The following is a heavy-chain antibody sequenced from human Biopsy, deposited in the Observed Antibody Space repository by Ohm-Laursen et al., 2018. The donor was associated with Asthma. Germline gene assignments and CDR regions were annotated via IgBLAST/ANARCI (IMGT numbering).Heavy chain of an antibody. CDR3: VRDGTDDAFDI. J-gene: IGHJ3*02. V-gene: IGHV3-30*01. CDR1: GFTFSSYA. CDR2: ISKDASTQ. D-gene: IGHD1-1*01. Sequence: RSLRLSCTASGFTFSSYAMHRVRQAPGKGLEWVGVISKDASTQDYADSVKGRFTMARDNSKNTLDLQMNSLREEDTAVYYCVRDGTDDAFDIWGQGTVVSVSS.